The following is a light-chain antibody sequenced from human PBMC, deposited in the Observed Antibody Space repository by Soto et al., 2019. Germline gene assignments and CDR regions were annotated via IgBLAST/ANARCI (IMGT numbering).Light chain of an antibody. CDR1: QSVSSN. Sequence: EIVLTQSPGTLSLPPGERATLSCRASQSVSSNLAWYQQQPGQAPRLLIYGASTRATGIPARFSASGSATEFTLTISSLQSEDSAVYYCQQYNKWPWTFGQGTKVDIK. CDR3: QQYNKWPWT. V-gene: IGKV3-15*01. J-gene: IGKJ1*01. CDR2: GAS.